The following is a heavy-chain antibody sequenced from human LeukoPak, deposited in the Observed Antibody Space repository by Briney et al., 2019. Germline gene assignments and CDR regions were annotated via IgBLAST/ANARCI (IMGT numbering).Heavy chain of an antibody. CDR3: ARGSSGYYCDHFQT. V-gene: IGHV3-7*01. Sequence: GGSLRLSCAASRVTFSNYWMTWIRQAPGKGLEWVAKIKQDGIEKYYVDSVEGRFTVSIDNTKNSLFLEMHNLRADDTAVYYCARGSSGYYCDHFQTWGQGSLVTVSS. J-gene: IGHJ1*01. CDR1: RVTFSNYW. D-gene: IGHD3-22*01. CDR2: IKQDGIEK.